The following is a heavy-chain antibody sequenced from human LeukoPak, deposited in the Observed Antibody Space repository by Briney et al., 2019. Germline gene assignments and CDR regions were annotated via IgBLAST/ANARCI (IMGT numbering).Heavy chain of an antibody. V-gene: IGHV4-59*08. J-gene: IGHJ4*02. CDR1: GGSISSYY. Sequence: SETLSLTRTVSGGSISSYYWSWIRQPPGKGLEWIGYIYYSGSTNYNPSLKSRVTISVDTSKNQFSLKLSSVTAADTAVYYCARHGYSYGSDYWGQGTLVTVSS. D-gene: IGHD5-18*01. CDR2: IYYSGST. CDR3: ARHGYSYGSDY.